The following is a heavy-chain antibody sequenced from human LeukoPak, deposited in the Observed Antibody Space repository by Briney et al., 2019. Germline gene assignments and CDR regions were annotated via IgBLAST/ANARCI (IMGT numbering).Heavy chain of an antibody. V-gene: IGHV4-34*01. J-gene: IGHJ4*02. Sequence: SETLSLTCAVYGGSFSGYYWSWIRQPPGKGLEWIGEINHSGSTNYNPSLKSRVTISVDTSKNQFSLKLSSVTAADTAVYYCARKKGYCSGGSCPIRPFDYWGQGTLVTVSS. CDR2: INHSGST. CDR1: GGSFSGYY. D-gene: IGHD2-15*01. CDR3: ARKKGYCSGGSCPIRPFDY.